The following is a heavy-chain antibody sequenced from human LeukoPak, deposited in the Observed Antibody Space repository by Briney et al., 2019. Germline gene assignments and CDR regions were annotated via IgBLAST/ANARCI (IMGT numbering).Heavy chain of an antibody. CDR3: ARVTQKLERIAVARTSEWRANWYFDL. CDR2: IYASGST. CDR1: GGSISSYY. V-gene: IGHV4-4*07. Sequence: SETLSLTCTVSGGSISSYYWSWIRQPAGKGLEWLGRIYASGSTNYNPSLKRRVTMSVDTSQNQFFLKVNSVTAADTAVYYCARVTQKLERIAVARTSEWRANWYFDLWGRGTLVTVSS. D-gene: IGHD6-19*01. J-gene: IGHJ2*01.